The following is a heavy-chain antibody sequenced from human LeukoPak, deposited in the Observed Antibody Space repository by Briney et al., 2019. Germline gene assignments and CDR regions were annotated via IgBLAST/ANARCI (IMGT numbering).Heavy chain of an antibody. CDR2: IYYSGST. V-gene: IGHV4-59*11. Sequence: IPSETLSLTCTVSGGSISGHYWSWIRQPPGKGLEWIGYIYYSGSTNYNPSLKSRVTISVDTSKNQFSLKLSSVTAADTAVYYCARAAVKYYYYYMDVWGKGTTVTVSS. J-gene: IGHJ6*03. D-gene: IGHD2-15*01. CDR1: GGSISGHY. CDR3: ARAAVKYYYYYMDV.